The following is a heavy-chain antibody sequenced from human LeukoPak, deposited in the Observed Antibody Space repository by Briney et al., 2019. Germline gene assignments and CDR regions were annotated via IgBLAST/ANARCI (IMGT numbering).Heavy chain of an antibody. V-gene: IGHV4-59*01. Sequence: SETLSLTCTVSGGSISSYYWSWIRQPPGKGLEWIGYIYYSGSTNHYTNYNPSLKSRLIMSADTSKNQFSLKLSSVTAADTAVYYCARGQGGWLQLYYFDYWGQGTLVTVSS. D-gene: IGHD5-24*01. CDR2: IYYSGSTNHYT. CDR3: ARGQGGWLQLYYFDY. CDR1: GGSISSYY. J-gene: IGHJ4*02.